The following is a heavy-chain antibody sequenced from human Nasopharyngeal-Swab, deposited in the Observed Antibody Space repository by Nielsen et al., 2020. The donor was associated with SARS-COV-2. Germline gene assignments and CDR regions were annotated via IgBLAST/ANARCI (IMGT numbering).Heavy chain of an antibody. CDR3: ASSSSWYGHFDY. V-gene: IGHV3-30*04. Sequence: GGSLRLSCAASGFTFSSYAMHWVRQAPGKGLEWVAVITYDGSNKYYADSVKGRFTISRDNSKNTLYLQMNSLRAEDTAVYYCASSSSWYGHFDYWGQGTLVTVSS. CDR2: ITYDGSNK. J-gene: IGHJ4*02. CDR1: GFTFSSYA. D-gene: IGHD6-13*01.